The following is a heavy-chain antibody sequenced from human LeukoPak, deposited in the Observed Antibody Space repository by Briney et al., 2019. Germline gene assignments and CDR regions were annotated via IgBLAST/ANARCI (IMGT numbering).Heavy chain of an antibody. CDR1: GGTFSSYA. D-gene: IGHD5-18*01. CDR3: ARDGDTAMDAQYYYYGMDV. V-gene: IGHV1-69*13. CDR2: IIPIFGTA. J-gene: IGHJ6*02. Sequence: ASVKVSCKASGGTFSSYAISWVRQAPGQGLVWMGGIIPIFGTANYAQKFQGRVTITADESTSTAYMELSSLRSEDTAVYYCARDGDTAMDAQYYYYGMDVWGQGTTVTVSS.